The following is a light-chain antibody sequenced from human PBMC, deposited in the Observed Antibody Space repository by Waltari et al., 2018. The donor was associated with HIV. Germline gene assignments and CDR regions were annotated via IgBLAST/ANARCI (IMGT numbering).Light chain of an antibody. V-gene: IGLV3-1*01. Sequence: SYELTQPPSVSVSPGQTASLTCSGDKLGAKYACWYQQKPCQSPVLVIYQDSRRPSGFPSRLSGSKPGNTATLTVTGTQAMDEADYSCQGWDSITVFFGGGTTLTVL. CDR2: QDS. CDR1: KLGAKY. J-gene: IGLJ2*01. CDR3: QGWDSITVF.